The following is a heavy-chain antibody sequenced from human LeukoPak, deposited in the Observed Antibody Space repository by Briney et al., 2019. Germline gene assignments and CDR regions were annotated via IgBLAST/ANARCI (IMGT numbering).Heavy chain of an antibody. CDR3: ARGITVVVTSFYY. V-gene: IGHV1-2*02. CDR2: INPNSGGT. J-gene: IGHJ4*02. Sequence: ASVKVSCKASGYTFTGYYMHCVRQAPGQGLEWMGWINPNSGGTNYAQKFQGRVTMTRDTSISTAYMELSRLRSDDTAVYYCARGITVVVTSFYYWGQGTLVTVSS. D-gene: IGHD2-21*02. CDR1: GYTFTGYY.